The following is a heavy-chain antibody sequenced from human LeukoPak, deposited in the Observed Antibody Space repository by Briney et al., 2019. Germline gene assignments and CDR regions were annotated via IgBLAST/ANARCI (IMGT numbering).Heavy chain of an antibody. CDR1: GGTFSGYY. D-gene: IGHD3-3*01. Sequence: SETLSLTCGVYGGTFSGYYWSWILQPPGKGLEWIGEINHSGSTNYNPSLKSRVTISVDTSKNQFSLKLSSVTAADTAVYYCARENGVVISSNWFDPWGQGTLVTVSS. CDR3: ARENGVVISSNWFDP. V-gene: IGHV4-34*01. J-gene: IGHJ5*02. CDR2: INHSGST.